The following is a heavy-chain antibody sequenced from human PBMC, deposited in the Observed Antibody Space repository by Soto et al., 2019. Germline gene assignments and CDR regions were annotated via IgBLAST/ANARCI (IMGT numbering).Heavy chain of an antibody. CDR1: GYTFTSYY. CDR3: ASAEGAWIEGHILDY. V-gene: IGHV1-46*03. CDR2: INPSDGST. Sequence: QVQLVQSGAEVKKPGASVKVSCKASGYTFTSYYMHWVRQAPGQGLEWMGIINPSDGSTSYAQTFQGRVTMTMDTSTRTVYMELSRLRSEDTAVYDCASAEGAWIEGHILDYWGQGTLGTVSS. D-gene: IGHD2-2*03. J-gene: IGHJ4*02.